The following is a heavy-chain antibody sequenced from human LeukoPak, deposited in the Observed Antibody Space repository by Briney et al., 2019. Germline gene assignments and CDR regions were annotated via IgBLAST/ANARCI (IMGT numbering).Heavy chain of an antibody. V-gene: IGHV4-59*01. D-gene: IGHD6-13*01. Sequence: PSETLSLTCTVSGGSISSYYWSWIRQPPGKGLEWIGYIYYSGSTNYNPSLKSRVTISVDTSKNQFSLKLSSVAAADTAVYYCARAGSSIAAAGTFDYWGQGTLVTVSS. J-gene: IGHJ4*02. CDR3: ARAGSSIAAAGTFDY. CDR2: IYYSGST. CDR1: GGSISSYY.